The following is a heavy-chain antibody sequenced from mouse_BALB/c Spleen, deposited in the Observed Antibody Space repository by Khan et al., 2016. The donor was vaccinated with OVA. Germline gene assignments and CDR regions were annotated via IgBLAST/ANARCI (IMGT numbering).Heavy chain of an antibody. CDR3: AREAALYHFDH. J-gene: IGHJ2*01. CDR1: GYIFTSYW. Sequence: QVQLKQSGAELVRPGASVKLSCKTSGYIFTSYWIHWVKQRSGQGLEWIAMIYPGTDNSYYNEKFKDKATLTADKSSSTAYMQLSSLKSENSDVYFCAREAALYHFDHWGQGTTLTVSS. CDR2: IYPGTDNS. V-gene: IGHV1-76*01. D-gene: IGHD1-2*01.